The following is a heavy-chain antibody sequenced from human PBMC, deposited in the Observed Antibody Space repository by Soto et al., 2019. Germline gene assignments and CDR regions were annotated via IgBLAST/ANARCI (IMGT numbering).Heavy chain of an antibody. J-gene: IGHJ6*02. D-gene: IGHD3-22*01. CDR3: AKSREVVITANYYYYGMDV. CDR2: ISGSGGST. Sequence: GGSLRLSCAASGFTFSSYAMSWVRQAPGKGLEWVSAISGSGGSTYYADSVKGRFTISRDNSKNTRYLQMNGLRAEDTAVYYCAKSREVVITANYYYYGMDVWGQGTTVTVSS. CDR1: GFTFSSYA. V-gene: IGHV3-23*01.